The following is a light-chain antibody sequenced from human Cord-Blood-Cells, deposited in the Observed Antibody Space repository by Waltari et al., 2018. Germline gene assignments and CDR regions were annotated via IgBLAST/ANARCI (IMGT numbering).Light chain of an antibody. V-gene: IGLV2-14*03. CDR3: SSYTSSSTWV. CDR1: SSAVGGYHY. J-gene: IGLJ3*02. Sequence: QSALTQPASVSGSPGQPITISCTGTSSAVGGYHYVSWYQQHPGKAPKLMIYDVSNRPSGVSNRFSGSKSGNPASLTFSGLQAEDEADYYCSSYTSSSTWVFGGGTKLTVL. CDR2: DVS.